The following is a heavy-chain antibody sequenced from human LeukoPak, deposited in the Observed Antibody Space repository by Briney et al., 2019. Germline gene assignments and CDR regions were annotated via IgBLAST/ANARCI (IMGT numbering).Heavy chain of an antibody. CDR3: AKGEYTSSWLLDY. Sequence: GGSLRLSCAASGFTFSSYGMHWVRQAPGKGLEWVAFIRYDGSNKYYADSVKGRFTISRDNSKNTLYLQVNSLRAEDTAAYYCAKGEYTSSWLLDYWGQGTLVTVSS. CDR1: GFTFSSYG. V-gene: IGHV3-30*02. D-gene: IGHD6-13*01. J-gene: IGHJ4*02. CDR2: IRYDGSNK.